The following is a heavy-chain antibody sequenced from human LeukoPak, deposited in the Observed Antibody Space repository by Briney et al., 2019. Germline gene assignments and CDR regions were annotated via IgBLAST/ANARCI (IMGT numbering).Heavy chain of an antibody. CDR2: IKEDGSVK. J-gene: IGHJ4*02. CDR1: GFTFSSYW. CDR3: ASSRLPGY. Sequence: GGSLRLSCAASGFTFSSYWMNWVRQAPGKGLEWVAYIKEDGSVKSYADSMKGRFTISRDNAKNSLYLQMSSLRAEDTAVYYCASSRLPGYWGQGTLVTVSS. V-gene: IGHV3-7*01.